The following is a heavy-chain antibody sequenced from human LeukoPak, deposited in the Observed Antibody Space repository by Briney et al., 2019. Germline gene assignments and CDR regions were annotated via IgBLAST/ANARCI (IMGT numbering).Heavy chain of an antibody. D-gene: IGHD3-22*01. CDR3: ARFHYDSSGYYKRVDY. V-gene: IGHV1-2*06. CDR2: INPNSGGT. CDR1: GYTFTGYY. Sequence: ASVKVSCKASGYTFTGYYMHWVRQAAGQGVEWMGRINPNSGGTNYAQKFQGRVTMTRDTSISTAYMELSRLRSDDTAVYYCARFHYDSSGYYKRVDYWGQGTLVTVSS. J-gene: IGHJ4*02.